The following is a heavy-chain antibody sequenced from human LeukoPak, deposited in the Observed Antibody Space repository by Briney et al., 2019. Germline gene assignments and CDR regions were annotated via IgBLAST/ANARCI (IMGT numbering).Heavy chain of an antibody. J-gene: IGHJ6*02. V-gene: IGHV3-7*05. CDR1: GFTFSSYW. CDR2: IKQDGSQK. D-gene: IGHD1-7*01. Sequence: PGGSLRLSCAASGFTFSSYWMSWVRQAPGKGLEWVANIKQDGSQKNYVDSVKGRVTIFRVNAKTSLYLQMNSLRAEDTAVYYCARQSENFNYGVDVWGQGTTVTVSS. CDR3: ARQSENFNYGVDV.